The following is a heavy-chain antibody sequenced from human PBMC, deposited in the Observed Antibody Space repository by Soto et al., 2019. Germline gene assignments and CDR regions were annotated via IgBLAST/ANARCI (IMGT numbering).Heavy chain of an antibody. D-gene: IGHD3-10*01. Sequence: GGSLRLSCAASGFTFSNAWMNWVRQAPGKGLEWVGRIKSKTDGGTTDYAAPVKGRFTISRDDSKNTLYLQMNSLKTEDTAVYYCTTGQGYYGSGSYYIKQRPYYYYYYGMDVWGQGTTVTVSS. V-gene: IGHV3-15*07. CDR3: TTGQGYYGSGSYYIKQRPYYYYYYGMDV. CDR2: IKSKTDGGTT. J-gene: IGHJ6*02. CDR1: GFTFSNAW.